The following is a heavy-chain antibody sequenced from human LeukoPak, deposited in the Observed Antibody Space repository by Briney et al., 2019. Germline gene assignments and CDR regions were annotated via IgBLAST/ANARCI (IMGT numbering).Heavy chain of an antibody. CDR2: INPSGGST. CDR1: GYTFTSYY. CDR3: AREGDFWSGYSAPRNHDAFDI. V-gene: IGHV1-46*01. D-gene: IGHD3-3*01. J-gene: IGHJ3*02. Sequence: GAPVKVSCKASGYTFTSYYMHWVRQAPGQGLEWMGIINPSGGSTSYAQKFQGRVTMTRDTSTSTVYMELSSLRSEDTAVYYCAREGDFWSGYSAPRNHDAFDIWGQGTMVTVSS.